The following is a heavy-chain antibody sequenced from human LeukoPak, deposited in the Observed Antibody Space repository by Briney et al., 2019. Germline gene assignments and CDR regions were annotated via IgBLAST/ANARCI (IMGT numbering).Heavy chain of an antibody. D-gene: IGHD3-16*01. CDR2: IYYSGST. CDR1: GGSVSSSSYY. J-gene: IGHJ4*02. V-gene: IGHV4-39*01. CDR3: ARHRGGNFDY. Sequence: SETLSLTCTVSGGSVSSSSYYWGWIRQPPGKGLEWIGSIYYSGSTYYNPSLKSRVTISVDTSKNQFSLKLSSVTAADTAVYYCARHRGGNFDYWGQGTLVTVSS.